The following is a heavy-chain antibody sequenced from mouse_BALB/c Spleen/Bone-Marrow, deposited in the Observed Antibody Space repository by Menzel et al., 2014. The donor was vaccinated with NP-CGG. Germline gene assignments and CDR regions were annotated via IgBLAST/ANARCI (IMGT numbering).Heavy chain of an antibody. Sequence: EAHLHQPGGGWGRLGGPLKSSCAAQGLVFGRYWMNWVRQAPGKGLEWIGEINPDSSTINYTPSLKDKFIISRDNAKNTLYLQMNKVRSEDTALYYCARAKYGNPWFAYWGQGTLVTVSA. CDR1: GLVFGRYW. CDR3: ARAKYGNPWFAY. J-gene: IGHJ3*01. D-gene: IGHD2-10*02. CDR2: INPDSSTI. V-gene: IGHV4-1*02.